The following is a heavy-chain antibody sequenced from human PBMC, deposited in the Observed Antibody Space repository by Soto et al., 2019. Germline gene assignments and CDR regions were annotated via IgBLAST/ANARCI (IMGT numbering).Heavy chain of an antibody. D-gene: IGHD2-2*01. J-gene: IGHJ6*03. CDR3: ARVVVVPAAMGNYYYYMDV. CDR1: GGSISSYY. Sequence: SETLSLTCTVSGGSISSYYWSWIRQPPGKGLEWIGYIYYSGSTNYNPSLKSRATISVDTSKNQFSLKLSSVTAADTAVYYCARVVVVPAAMGNYYYYMDVWGKGTTVTVSS. V-gene: IGHV4-59*08. CDR2: IYYSGST.